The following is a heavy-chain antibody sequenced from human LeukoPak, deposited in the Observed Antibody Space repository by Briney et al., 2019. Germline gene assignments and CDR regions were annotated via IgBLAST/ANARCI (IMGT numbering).Heavy chain of an antibody. CDR3: ARALGTVTTGPRS. V-gene: IGHV3-48*03. J-gene: IGHJ4*02. CDR1: GFTFSSYE. Sequence: PGGSLRLSCAVSGFTFSSYEMNWVHQAPGKGLEWVSYISSSGSTIYYADSVKGRFTISRDNAKNSLYLQMNSLRAEDTAVYYCARALGTVTTGPRSWGQGTLVTVSS. D-gene: IGHD4-17*01. CDR2: ISSSGSTI.